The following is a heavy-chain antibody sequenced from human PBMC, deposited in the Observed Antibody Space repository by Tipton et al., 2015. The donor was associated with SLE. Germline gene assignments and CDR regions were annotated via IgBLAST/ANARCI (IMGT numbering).Heavy chain of an antibody. D-gene: IGHD1-26*01. Sequence: SLRLSCAASGFTFSSYAMSWVRQAPGKGLEWVSAISGSGGSTYYADSVKGRFTISRDNSKNSLYLQMNSLRAEDTALYYCAKGYSGSEFDYWGQGTLVTVSS. CDR3: AKGYSGSEFDY. J-gene: IGHJ4*02. V-gene: IGHV3-23*01. CDR2: ISGSGGST. CDR1: GFTFSSYA.